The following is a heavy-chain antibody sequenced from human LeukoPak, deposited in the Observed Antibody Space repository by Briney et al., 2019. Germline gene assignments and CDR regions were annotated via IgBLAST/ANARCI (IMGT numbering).Heavy chain of an antibody. CDR3: ARGGYFYYYMDV. CDR2: ISDTGNTI. Sequence: PGGSLRLSCAASGFTFSDYYMSWIRQAPGKGLEWVSYISDTGNTIYYADSLKGRFTISRDNAKNSLYLQMNSLRAEDTAVYYCARGGYFYYYMDVWGKGTTVTVSS. J-gene: IGHJ6*03. CDR1: GFTFSDYY. V-gene: IGHV3-11*01.